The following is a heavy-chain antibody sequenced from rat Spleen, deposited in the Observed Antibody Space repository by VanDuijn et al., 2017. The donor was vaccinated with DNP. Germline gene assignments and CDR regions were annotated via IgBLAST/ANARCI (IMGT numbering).Heavy chain of an antibody. CDR2: INTDGGRT. CDR3: ASWAPIAPLSTSNY. J-gene: IGHJ2*01. V-gene: IGHV5-58*01. Sequence: EVQLVETGGGLVQPGRSLKLSCVASGFTFSSYWMFWIRQAPGKGLEWVASINTDGGRTYYPDSVKGRFTISRDIAENTGYLQMSSLRSEDTATYYCASWAPIAPLSTSNYWGQGVMVTVSS. D-gene: IGHD1-2*01. CDR1: GFTFSSYW.